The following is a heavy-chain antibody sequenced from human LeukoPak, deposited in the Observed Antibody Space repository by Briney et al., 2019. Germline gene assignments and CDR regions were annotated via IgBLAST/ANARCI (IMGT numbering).Heavy chain of an antibody. CDR2: INHSGST. V-gene: IGHV4-34*01. J-gene: IGHJ4*02. Sequence: PSETLSLTCAVYGGSFSGYYWNWIRQPPGKGLEWIGEINHSGSTNYNPSLKSRVTISVGTSKNQFSLKLSSVTAADTVVYYCARVPPGYSGFNRRYYFDYWGQGTLVTVSS. D-gene: IGHD5-12*01. CDR3: ARVPPGYSGFNRRYYFDY. CDR1: GGSFSGYY.